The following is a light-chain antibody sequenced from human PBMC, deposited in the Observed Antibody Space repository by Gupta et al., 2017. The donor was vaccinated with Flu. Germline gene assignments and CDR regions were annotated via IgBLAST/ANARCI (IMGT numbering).Light chain of an antibody. CDR1: QSVSSR. CDR2: GAS. Sequence: ATLSVSPGERATLSCRASQSVSSRLAWYQQKPGRAPRLLIYGASTRATGIPARYSGSGSGTEFTLTISSLQSEDFAVYYCQQYNSWPPLTFGGGTKVEIK. V-gene: IGKV3-15*01. J-gene: IGKJ4*01. CDR3: QQYNSWPPLT.